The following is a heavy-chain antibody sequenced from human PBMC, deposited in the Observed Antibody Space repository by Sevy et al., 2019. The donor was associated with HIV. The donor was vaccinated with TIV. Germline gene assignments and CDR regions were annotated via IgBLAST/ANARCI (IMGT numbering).Heavy chain of an antibody. J-gene: IGHJ4*02. CDR2: IYYSGST. CDR1: GGSISSYY. Sequence: SETLSLTCTVSGGTVSGGSISSYYWSWIRQPPGKGLEWIGFIYYSGSTNYNPSLKSRVTISLDTSKSQFSLRLSSVTAADTAVYYCARFHSSTWGVESWGQGTLVTVSS. CDR3: ARFHSSTWGVES. V-gene: IGHV4-59*01. D-gene: IGHD6-13*01.